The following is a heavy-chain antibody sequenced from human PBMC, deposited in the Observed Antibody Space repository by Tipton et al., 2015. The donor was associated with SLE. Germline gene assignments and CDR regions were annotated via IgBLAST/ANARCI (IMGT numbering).Heavy chain of an antibody. D-gene: IGHD3-10*01. CDR3: ARDGDLAGTHFDY. CDR1: GFTFSSYG. V-gene: IGHV3-33*01. Sequence: RSLRLSCAASGFTFSSYGMHWVRQAPGKGLEWVAVIWYDGNNKYHADSVKGRFTISRDNSKNTLYLQMNSLRAEDTAVYYCARDGDLAGTHFDYWGQGTLVTVSS. CDR2: IWYDGNNK. J-gene: IGHJ4*02.